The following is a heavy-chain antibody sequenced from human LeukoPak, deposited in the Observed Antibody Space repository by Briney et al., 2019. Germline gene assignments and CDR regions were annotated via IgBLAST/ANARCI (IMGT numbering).Heavy chain of an antibody. J-gene: IGHJ5*02. CDR2: IYYSGST. D-gene: IGHD3-3*01. CDR3: ARHLTIFGVVASNWFDP. CDR1: GGSFSGYY. V-gene: IGHV4-59*08. Sequence: PSETLSLTCAVYGGSFSGYYWSWIRQPPGKGLEWIGYIYYSGSTNYNPSLKSRVTISVDTSKNQFSLKLSSVTAADTAVYYCARHLTIFGVVASNWFDPWGQGTLVTVSS.